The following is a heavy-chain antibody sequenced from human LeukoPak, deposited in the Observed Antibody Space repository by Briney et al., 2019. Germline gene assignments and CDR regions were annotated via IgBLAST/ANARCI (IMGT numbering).Heavy chain of an antibody. Sequence: ASVKVSCKASGYTFTSYGISGVRQAPGQRREWMGWISAYNGNTNHAQKLQGRVTMTTDTSTSTAYMELRSLRSDATAVYYCARSEDITIFGVVIVPPFDYWGQGTLVTVSS. J-gene: IGHJ4*02. D-gene: IGHD3-3*01. CDR3: ARSEDITIFGVVIVPPFDY. V-gene: IGHV1-18*01. CDR2: ISAYNGNT. CDR1: GYTFTSYG.